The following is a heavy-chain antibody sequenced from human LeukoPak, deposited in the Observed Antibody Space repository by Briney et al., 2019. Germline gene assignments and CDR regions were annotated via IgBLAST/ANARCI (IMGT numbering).Heavy chain of an antibody. CDR2: IKSKTDGGTT. CDR3: TTMGYVVRGVILYYYYYMDV. V-gene: IGHV3-15*01. Sequence: GGSLRLPCAASGFTFSNAWMSWVRQAPGKGLEWVGRIKSKTDGGTTDYAAPVKGRFTISRDDSKNTLYLQMNSLKTEDTAVYYCTTMGYVVRGVILYYYYYMDVWGKGTTVTVSS. CDR1: GFTFSNAW. D-gene: IGHD3-10*01. J-gene: IGHJ6*03.